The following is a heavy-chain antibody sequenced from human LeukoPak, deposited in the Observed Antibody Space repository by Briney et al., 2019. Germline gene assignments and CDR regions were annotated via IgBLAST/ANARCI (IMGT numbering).Heavy chain of an antibody. CDR1: GFSFSNYA. J-gene: IGHJ4*02. Sequence: GGSLRLSCAASGFSFSNYAMNWVRQAPGKGLEWVSSISGSGSTYYTDSVKGRFTISRDNSKNTLYLQMNSLRAEDTAVYYCARDETPYSSSPGDYWGQGTLVTVSS. D-gene: IGHD6-6*01. CDR3: ARDETPYSSSPGDY. CDR2: ISGSGST. V-gene: IGHV3-23*01.